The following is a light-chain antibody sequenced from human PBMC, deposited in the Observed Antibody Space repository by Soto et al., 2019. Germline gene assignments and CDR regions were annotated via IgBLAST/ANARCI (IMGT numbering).Light chain of an antibody. V-gene: IGKV1-39*01. J-gene: IGKJ4*01. CDR1: QSISSY. CDR3: LQDYNYPLT. Sequence: DIQMTQYPSSLSASVGDRITITCRASQSISSYLNWYQHKPGKAPKLLIYGASTLQSGVPSRFSGGGSGTDFTLTISSLQPEDFATYYCLQDYNYPLTFGGGTKVDIK. CDR2: GAS.